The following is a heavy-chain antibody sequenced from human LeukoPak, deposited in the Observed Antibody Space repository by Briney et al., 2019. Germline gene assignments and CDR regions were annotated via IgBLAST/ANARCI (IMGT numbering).Heavy chain of an antibody. J-gene: IGHJ5*02. Sequence: SETLSLTCAVYGGSFSGYYWSWIRQPPGKGLEWIGEINHSGSTIYNPSLKSRVTISVDTSKNQFSLKLSSVTAADTAVYYCARTDYIRSDPWGQGTLVTVSS. CDR3: ARTDYIRSDP. CDR2: INHSGST. V-gene: IGHV4-34*01. D-gene: IGHD3-16*01. CDR1: GGSFSGYY.